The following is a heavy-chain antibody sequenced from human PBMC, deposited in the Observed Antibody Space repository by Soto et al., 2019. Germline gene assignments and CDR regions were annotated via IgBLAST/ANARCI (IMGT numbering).Heavy chain of an antibody. CDR2: IYYIGST. V-gene: IGHV4-39*07. J-gene: IGHJ4*02. CDR3: ARGFTMLGRGWSYTDY. D-gene: IGHD6-19*01. CDR1: GGSISSSSYY. Sequence: SETLSLTGTVCGGSISSSSYYWGWIRQPPGKGLEWIGSIYYIGSTYYNPSLKSRVTISVDTSKNQFSLKLSSVTAADTAVYYCARGFTMLGRGWSYTDYWGQGYLVTVSS.